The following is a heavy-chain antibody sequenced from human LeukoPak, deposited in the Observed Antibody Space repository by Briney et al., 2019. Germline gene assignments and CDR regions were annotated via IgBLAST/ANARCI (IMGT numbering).Heavy chain of an antibody. D-gene: IGHD5-24*01. V-gene: IGHV3-23*01. J-gene: IGHJ5*02. CDR3: ARGRDGYNFIIWFDP. CDR2: ISSTGGTA. CDR1: GFTFSSFG. Sequence: GGSLRLSCAASGFTFSSFGMSWVRQAPGKGLEWVSAISSTGGTAYYADSVKGRFTISRDNSKNTLYLQMNSLRAEDTAVYYCARGRDGYNFIIWFDPWGQGTLVTVSS.